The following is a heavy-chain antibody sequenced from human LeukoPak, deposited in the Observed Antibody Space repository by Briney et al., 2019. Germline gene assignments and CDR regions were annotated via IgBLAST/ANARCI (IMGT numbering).Heavy chain of an antibody. J-gene: IGHJ4*02. CDR2: IIPIFGTA. V-gene: IGHV1-69*13. Sequence: SVKVSCKASGGTFSSYAISWVRQAPGQGLEWMGGIIPIFGTANYAQKFQGRVTITADESTSTAYMELSSLRSDDTAVYYCARLYSTLFDYWGQGTLVTVSS. CDR1: GGTFSSYA. D-gene: IGHD6-13*01. CDR3: ARLYSTLFDY.